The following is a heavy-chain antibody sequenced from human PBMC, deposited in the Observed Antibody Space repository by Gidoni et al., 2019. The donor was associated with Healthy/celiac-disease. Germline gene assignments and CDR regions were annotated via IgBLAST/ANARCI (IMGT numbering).Heavy chain of an antibody. D-gene: IGHD4-17*01. Sequence: QVQLVESGGGVVRPGGSLRLPCAASGFSFSNSGMHWVRQAPGKGLEWVAFIWYDGSNEYYADSVKGRFTISRDNSKNTLFLHMNSLRVEDAAVYYCAKDTGYGDPYYFDYWGQGTLVTVSS. J-gene: IGHJ4*02. CDR2: IWYDGSNE. CDR1: GFSFSNSG. CDR3: AKDTGYGDPYYFDY. V-gene: IGHV3-30*02.